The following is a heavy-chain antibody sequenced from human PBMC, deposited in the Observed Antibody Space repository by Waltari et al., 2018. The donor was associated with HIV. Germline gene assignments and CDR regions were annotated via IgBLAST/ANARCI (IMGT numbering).Heavy chain of an antibody. D-gene: IGHD6-6*01. CDR2: INPNSGGT. CDR1: GYTFTGYY. V-gene: IGHV1-2*02. J-gene: IGHJ4*02. Sequence: QVQLVQSGAEVKKPGASVKVSCKASGYTFTGYYMHWVRQAPGQGIEWMGWINPNSGGTNYAQKFQGRVTMTRDTSISTAYMELSRLRSDDTAVYYCATALYSSSSAGSIDYWGQGTLVTVSS. CDR3: ATALYSSSSAGSIDY.